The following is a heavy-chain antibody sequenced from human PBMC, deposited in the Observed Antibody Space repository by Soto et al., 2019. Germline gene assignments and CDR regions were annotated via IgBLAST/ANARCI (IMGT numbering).Heavy chain of an antibody. CDR1: GSTFSKYW. D-gene: IGHD3-22*01. V-gene: IGHV5-51*01. J-gene: IGHJ5*01. CDR3: ARTYFFDAGPYYSDS. Sequence: PGESLKISCKVSGSTFSKYWIAWVRQKPGKGLEWMGIIYPGDSATRYSPSFQGQVTISADNSISTASLRWSSLKASDTAMYYCARTYFFDAGPYYSDSRGQGTLVTVSS. CDR2: IYPGDSAT.